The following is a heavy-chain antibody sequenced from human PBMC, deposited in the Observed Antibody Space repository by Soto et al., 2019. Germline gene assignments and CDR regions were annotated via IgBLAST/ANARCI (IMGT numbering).Heavy chain of an antibody. J-gene: IGHJ3*02. Sequence: ASVKGSCKASGYTFTGYYIHWGRQAPGQGLEWFGWMNHNSGNTGYAQKFQGRVTMTRNTSISTAYMELSSLRSEDTAVYYCVLRELHSGYDAFDIWGQGTMVTVSS. V-gene: IGHV1-8*02. D-gene: IGHD1-26*01. CDR3: VLRELHSGYDAFDI. CDR2: MNHNSGNT. CDR1: GYTFTGYY.